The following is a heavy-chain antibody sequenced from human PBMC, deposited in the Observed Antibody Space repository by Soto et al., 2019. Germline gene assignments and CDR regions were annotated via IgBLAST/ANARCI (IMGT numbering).Heavy chain of an antibody. V-gene: IGHV3-30*18. CDR1: GFTFSSHG. D-gene: IGHD2-15*01. CDR3: AKRGFCSGGSCYSFHFDS. J-gene: IGHJ4*02. Sequence: QVQLVESGGGVVQPGTSLRLSCAASGFTFSSHGMHWVRQAPGKGLEWVALLSYDGSKINYADSVKGRFTISRDNSKNTLYLQMKSVRAEDTAVSYCAKRGFCSGGSCYSFHFDSWGQGTLVTVSS. CDR2: LSYDGSKI.